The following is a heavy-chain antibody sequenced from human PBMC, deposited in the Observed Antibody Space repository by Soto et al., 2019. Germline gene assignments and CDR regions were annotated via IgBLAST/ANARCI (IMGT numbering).Heavy chain of an antibody. CDR3: ARRGRYYGSGSKSGYYYYGMDV. Sequence: SETLSLTCTVSGGSISSSSYYWGWIRQPPGKGLEWIGSIYYSGSTYYNPSLKSRVTISVDTSKNQFSLKLSSVTAADTAVYYCARRGRYYGSGSKSGYYYYGMDVWGQGTTVTVSS. CDR1: GGSISSSSYY. J-gene: IGHJ6*02. D-gene: IGHD3-10*01. CDR2: IYYSGST. V-gene: IGHV4-39*01.